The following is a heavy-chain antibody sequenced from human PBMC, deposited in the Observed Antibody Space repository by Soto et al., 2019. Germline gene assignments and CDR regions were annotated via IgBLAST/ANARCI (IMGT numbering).Heavy chain of an antibody. Sequence: SETLSLTCTVSGGSISSGGYYWSWIRQHPGKGLEWIGYIYYSGSTYYNPSLKSRVTISVDTSKNQFSLKLSSVTAADTAVYYCARSYCSGGSCYLPPYGDGSFFDYWGQGTLVTVSS. D-gene: IGHD2-15*01. J-gene: IGHJ4*02. CDR1: GGSISSGGYY. CDR3: ARSYCSGGSCYLPPYGDGSFFDY. CDR2: IYYSGST. V-gene: IGHV4-31*03.